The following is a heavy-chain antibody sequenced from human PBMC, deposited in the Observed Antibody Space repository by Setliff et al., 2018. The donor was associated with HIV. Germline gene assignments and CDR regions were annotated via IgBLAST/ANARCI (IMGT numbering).Heavy chain of an antibody. CDR3: AKQQKSMGPYDSVDI. CDR2: ISGSGDTT. CDR1: GFTFSNYA. Sequence: GGSLRLSCAASGFTFSNYAMTWVRQAPGKGLEWVSGISGSGDTTNYADSVKGRFTISRDNSKNTLYLQMNSLRAEDTAVYYCAKQQKSMGPYDSVDIWGQGTMVTVSS. D-gene: IGHD3-10*01. V-gene: IGHV3-23*01. J-gene: IGHJ3*02.